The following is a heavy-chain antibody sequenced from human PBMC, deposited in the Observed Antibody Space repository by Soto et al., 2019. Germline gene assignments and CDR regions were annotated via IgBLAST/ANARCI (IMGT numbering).Heavy chain of an antibody. CDR3: ARDGRYSSSWYGNYFDY. V-gene: IGHV3-21*01. D-gene: IGHD6-13*01. CDR2: ISSSSSYI. Sequence: GGSLRLSCAASGFTFSSYSMNWVRQAPGKGLEWVSSISSSSSYIYYADSVKGRFTISRDNAKNSLYLQMNSLRAEDTAVYYCARDGRYSSSWYGNYFDYWGQGTLVTVSS. J-gene: IGHJ4*02. CDR1: GFTFSSYS.